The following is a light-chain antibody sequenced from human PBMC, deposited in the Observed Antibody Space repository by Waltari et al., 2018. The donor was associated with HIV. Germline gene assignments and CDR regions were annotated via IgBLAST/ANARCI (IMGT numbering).Light chain of an antibody. CDR1: SSDIGYYNY. Sequence: QFALTQPASVSGSPGQSITISCTGSSSDIGYYNYVSWYQHPGKAPKLIIYEVSNRPSGISRRFSGSKSGNTASLTISGLQAEDEADYFCSSLTNSATLSVLFGGGTQLTVL. J-gene: IGLJ3*02. V-gene: IGLV2-14*01. CDR3: SSLTNSATLSVL. CDR2: EVS.